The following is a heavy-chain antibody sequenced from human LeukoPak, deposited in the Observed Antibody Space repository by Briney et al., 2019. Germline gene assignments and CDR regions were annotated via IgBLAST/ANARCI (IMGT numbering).Heavy chain of an antibody. V-gene: IGHV3-7*01. Sequence: GVSLRLSCAASGFTFSSYWMSWLRQAPGKGLEWVANIQHDGSDQYYEDSVKGRFTISRDNAKDSLFLQMNSLRAEDTAVYFCARSFLMSFGELLSGGFDVWGQGAMVTVSS. CDR3: ARSFLMSFGELLSGGFDV. D-gene: IGHD3-10*01. CDR1: GFTFSSYW. CDR2: IQHDGSDQ. J-gene: IGHJ3*01.